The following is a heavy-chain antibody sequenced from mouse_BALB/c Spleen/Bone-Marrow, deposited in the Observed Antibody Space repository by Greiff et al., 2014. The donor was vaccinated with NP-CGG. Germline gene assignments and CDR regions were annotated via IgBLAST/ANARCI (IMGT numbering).Heavy chain of an antibody. CDR3: ARYDYGLDY. D-gene: IGHD2-4*01. J-gene: IGHJ2*01. Sequence: VHLVESGPQLVRPGASVKISCKASGYSFTNYWMHWVKQRPGQGLEWIGMIDPSDSETRLNQKFKDKATLTVDKSSITAYMQLSSPTSEDSAVYYCARYDYGLDYWGQDTTLTVSS. CDR2: IDPSDSET. CDR1: GYSFTNYW. V-gene: IGHV1-74*04.